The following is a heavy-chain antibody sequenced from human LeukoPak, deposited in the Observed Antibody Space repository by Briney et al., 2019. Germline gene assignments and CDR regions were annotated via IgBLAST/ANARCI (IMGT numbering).Heavy chain of an antibody. CDR2: ISGTGSST. CDR3: AKGAADYFHH. Sequence: PGGSLRLSCAASGFTFSSSVMSWVRQAPGKGLEWVSTISGTGSSTYYADSVKGRFTISRDNSKNTLYLQMNSPRAEDTAVYYCAKGAADYFHHWGQGTLVTVSS. J-gene: IGHJ1*01. V-gene: IGHV3-23*01. CDR1: GFTFSSSV.